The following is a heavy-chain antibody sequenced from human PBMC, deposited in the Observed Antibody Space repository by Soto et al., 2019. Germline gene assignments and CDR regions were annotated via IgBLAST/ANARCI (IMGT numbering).Heavy chain of an antibody. Sequence: QVQLQESGPGLVKPSETLSLTCTVSGGSISSYYWSWIRQPPGKGLEWIGYIYYSGSTNYNPSLKSRVTISVDTSKNQFSLKLSSVTAADTAVYYCAREGRYYGSGSYYKERYYYYYGMDVWGQGTTVTVSS. V-gene: IGHV4-59*01. CDR1: GGSISSYY. CDR3: AREGRYYGSGSYYKERYYYYYGMDV. D-gene: IGHD3-10*01. J-gene: IGHJ6*02. CDR2: IYYSGST.